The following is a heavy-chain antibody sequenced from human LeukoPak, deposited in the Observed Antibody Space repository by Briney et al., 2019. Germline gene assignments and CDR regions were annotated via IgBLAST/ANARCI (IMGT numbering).Heavy chain of an antibody. Sequence: GASVKISCKALGYTFTAYPIHWLRQAPGQRFEWVGWINPGKGHTSYSQRLQDRVTVTRDTSATTAYMELSSLTPEDTAVYYCVKEGHDINWDYYIDQWGQGTPVTVSS. J-gene: IGHJ4*02. CDR3: VKEGHDINWDYYIDQ. CDR1: GYTFTAYP. CDR2: INPGKGHT. D-gene: IGHD1-7*01. V-gene: IGHV1-3*01.